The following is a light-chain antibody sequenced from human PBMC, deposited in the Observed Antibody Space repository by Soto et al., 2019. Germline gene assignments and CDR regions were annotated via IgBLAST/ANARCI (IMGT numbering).Light chain of an antibody. CDR2: AAS. J-gene: IGKJ4*01. Sequence: DIQLTQSPSFLSASVGNRVTITCRASQGISSYLAWYQQKPGKAPKLLIYAASTLQSGVPSRFSGSESGTEFTLTISSLQPEDFATYYCQQLNTYPLTFGGGTKVHIK. CDR3: QQLNTYPLT. V-gene: IGKV1-9*01. CDR1: QGISSY.